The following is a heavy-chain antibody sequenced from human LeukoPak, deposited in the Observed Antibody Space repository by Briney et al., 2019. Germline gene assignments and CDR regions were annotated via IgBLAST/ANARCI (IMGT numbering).Heavy chain of an antibody. J-gene: IGHJ5*02. CDR1: GGSISSSSYY. Sequence: PSETLSLTCTVSGGSISSSSYYWGWIRQPPGKGLEWIGSIYYGGSTYYTPSLKSRVTVSVDTSKNQFSLKLSSVTAADTAVYYCARVPTTPSGTYPFAWFDPWGQGTLVTVSS. CDR2: IYYGGST. CDR3: ARVPTTPSGTYPFAWFDP. V-gene: IGHV4-39*07. D-gene: IGHD3-10*01.